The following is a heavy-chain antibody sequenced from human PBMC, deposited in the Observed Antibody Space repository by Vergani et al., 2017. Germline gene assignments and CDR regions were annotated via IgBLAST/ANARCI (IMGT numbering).Heavy chain of an antibody. D-gene: IGHD5-18*01. CDR1: GFTFSSYW. CDR3: ARAGGCSYSLRWFDP. J-gene: IGHJ5*02. V-gene: IGHV3-7*01. CDR2: IKQDGSEK. Sequence: EVQLVESGGGLVQPGGSLRLSCAASGFTFSSYWMSWVRQAPGKGLEWVANIKQDGSEKYYVDSVKGRFTISRDNAKNSLYLQMNSLRAEDTAVYYCARAGGCSYSLRWFDPWGQGTLVTVSS.